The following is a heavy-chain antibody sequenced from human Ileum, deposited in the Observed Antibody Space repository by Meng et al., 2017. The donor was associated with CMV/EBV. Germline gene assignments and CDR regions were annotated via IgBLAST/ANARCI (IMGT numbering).Heavy chain of an antibody. D-gene: IGHD3-22*01. CDR2: IKQDGGEK. V-gene: IGHV3-7*01. J-gene: IGHJ6*02. CDR3: AKGATYYYDSSGYYSV. Sequence: GESLKISCAASGFAFSNYWMDWVRQAPGKGLEWVANIKQDGGEKYYVDSVEGRFTISRDNAKNSLYLQMNSLRAEDTAVYYCAKGATYYYDSSGYYSVWGQGTTVTVSS. CDR1: GFAFSNYW.